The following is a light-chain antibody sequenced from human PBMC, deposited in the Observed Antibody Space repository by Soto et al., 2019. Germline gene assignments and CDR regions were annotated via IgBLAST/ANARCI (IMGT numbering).Light chain of an antibody. CDR1: SSDVGGYNY. J-gene: IGLJ1*01. Sequence: QSVLTQPASVSGSPGQSIAISCTGTSSDVGGYNYVSWYQQHPGKAPKLIIYDVTNRPSGVSNRFSGSKSGNTASLTISGLQAEDEDHYYCSSYTSSSTYVFGTGTKLTV. CDR3: SSYTSSSTYV. CDR2: DVT. V-gene: IGLV2-14*01.